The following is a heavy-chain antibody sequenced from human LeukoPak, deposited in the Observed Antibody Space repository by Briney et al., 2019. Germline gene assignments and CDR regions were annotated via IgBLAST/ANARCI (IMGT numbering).Heavy chain of an antibody. D-gene: IGHD5-24*01. CDR2: ISSSSSTI. Sequence: GGSLRLSCAASGFTFSSYSMNWVRQAPGKGLEWVSYISSSSSTIYYADSVKGRFTISRDNAKNSLYLQMNSLRAEDTAVYYCAKDRGRDGYNDQALDYWGQGTLVTVSS. J-gene: IGHJ4*02. CDR1: GFTFSSYS. CDR3: AKDRGRDGYNDQALDY. V-gene: IGHV3-48*01.